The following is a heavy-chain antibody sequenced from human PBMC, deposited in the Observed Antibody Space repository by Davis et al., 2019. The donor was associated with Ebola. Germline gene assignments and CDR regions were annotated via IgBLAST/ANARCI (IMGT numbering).Heavy chain of an antibody. Sequence: GGSLRLSCAASGFTSSDYHMSWIRQAPGKGLEWVSYIISSGSTIYYADSVKGRFNISRDNAKNSLYLQMNSLRAEDTAVYYCARDRGVAGVDYWGQGTLVTVSS. CDR2: IISSGSTI. V-gene: IGHV3-11*01. J-gene: IGHJ4*02. CDR3: ARDRGVAGVDY. CDR1: GFTSSDYH. D-gene: IGHD6-19*01.